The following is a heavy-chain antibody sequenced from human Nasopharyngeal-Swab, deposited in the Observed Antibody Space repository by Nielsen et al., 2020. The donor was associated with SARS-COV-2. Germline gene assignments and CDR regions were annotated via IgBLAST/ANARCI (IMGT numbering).Heavy chain of an antibody. CDR2: IYYSGGT. J-gene: IGHJ5*02. CDR1: GGSISSYY. Sequence: SETLSLTCTVSGGSISSYYWSWIRQPPGKGLEWIGYIYYSGGTNYNPSLKSRVTISVDTSKNQFSLKLSSVTAADTAVYYCARVVIVGYCSSTSCWAFDPWGQGTLVTVSS. V-gene: IGHV4-59*01. D-gene: IGHD2-2*01. CDR3: ARVVIVGYCSSTSCWAFDP.